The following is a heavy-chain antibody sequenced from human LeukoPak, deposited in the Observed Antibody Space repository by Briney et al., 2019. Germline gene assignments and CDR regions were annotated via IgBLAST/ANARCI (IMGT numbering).Heavy chain of an antibody. J-gene: IGHJ5*02. CDR1: GFTFSSYG. V-gene: IGHV3-33*01. CDR3: ASSGIAAAGPNWFDP. D-gene: IGHD6-13*01. CDR2: IWYDGSNK. Sequence: GRSLRLSCAASGFTFSSYGMHWVRQAPGKGLEWVAVIWYDGSNKYYADSVKGRFTISRDNSKNTLYLQMYSLRAEDTAVYYCASSGIAAAGPNWFDPWGQGTLVTVSS.